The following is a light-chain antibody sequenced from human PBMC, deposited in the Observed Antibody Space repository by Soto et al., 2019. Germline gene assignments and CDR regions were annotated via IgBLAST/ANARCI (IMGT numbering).Light chain of an antibody. CDR3: GSHTSTLTPFV. CDR2: EVS. CDR1: STDVGGYNY. Sequence: QSVLAQPSSVSGSPGQSITISCTGTSTDVGGYNYVSWYQHHPGKGPKLIIYEVSNRPSGVSDRFSGSKSGNKASLIISNLEDEDESDYYCGSHTSTLTPFVFGTGTKVTVL. J-gene: IGLJ1*01. V-gene: IGLV2-14*01.